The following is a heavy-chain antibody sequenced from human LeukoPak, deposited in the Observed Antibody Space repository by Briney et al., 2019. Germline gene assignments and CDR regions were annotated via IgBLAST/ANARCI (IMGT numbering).Heavy chain of an antibody. CDR3: ATDSTTEFDY. J-gene: IGHJ4*02. D-gene: IGHD2/OR15-2a*01. Sequence: SETLSLTCTVSGGSISSGGYYWSWIRQHPGKGLEWIGYIYYSGSTYYNPSLKSRVTISVDTSKNQFSLKLSSVTAADTAVYYCATDSTTEFDYWGQGTLVTVSS. CDR2: IYYSGST. CDR1: GGSISSGGYY. V-gene: IGHV4-31*03.